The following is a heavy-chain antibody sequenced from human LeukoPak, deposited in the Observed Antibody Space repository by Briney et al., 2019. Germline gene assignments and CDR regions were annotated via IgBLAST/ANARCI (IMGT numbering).Heavy chain of an antibody. CDR2: ISNDGSKK. J-gene: IGHJ4*02. CDR1: GFSFSSYG. Sequence: GGSLRLSCAASGFSFSSYGMRWVRQAPGKGLEWVTFISNDGSKKFYADSVKGRFTISRDNSKNTLYLQMNSLRAEDTAVYFCTRMVAEVRYFEYWGQGILVTVSS. CDR3: TRMVAEVRYFEY. V-gene: IGHV3-30*03. D-gene: IGHD2-8*01.